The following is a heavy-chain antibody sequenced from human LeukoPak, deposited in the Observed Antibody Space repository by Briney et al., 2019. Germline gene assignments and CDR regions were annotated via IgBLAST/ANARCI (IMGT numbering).Heavy chain of an antibody. D-gene: IGHD2-8*01. CDR2: IKQDGSEK. Sequence: GGSLRLSCAASGFTFSAYSINWVRQAPGKGLEWVANIKQDGSEKYYVDSVKGRFTISRDNAKNSLYLQMNSLRAEDTAVYYCARAEYCTNGVCYDSEYWGQGTLVTVSS. CDR1: GFTFSAYS. V-gene: IGHV3-7*01. J-gene: IGHJ4*02. CDR3: ARAEYCTNGVCYDSEY.